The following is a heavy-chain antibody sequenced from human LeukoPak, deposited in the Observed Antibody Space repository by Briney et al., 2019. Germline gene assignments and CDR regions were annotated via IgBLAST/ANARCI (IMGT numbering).Heavy chain of an antibody. D-gene: IGHD6-19*01. Sequence: GGSLRLSCAASGFTFSNYGMHWVRQSPGKGLEWVAVIGYDGSNQYYADSVKGRFTISRDNSRNTVYLQMNSLRAEDTAMYYCAKEYSSGYSDYWGQGTLVTVSS. J-gene: IGHJ4*02. CDR3: AKEYSSGYSDY. V-gene: IGHV3-30*18. CDR2: IGYDGSNQ. CDR1: GFTFSNYG.